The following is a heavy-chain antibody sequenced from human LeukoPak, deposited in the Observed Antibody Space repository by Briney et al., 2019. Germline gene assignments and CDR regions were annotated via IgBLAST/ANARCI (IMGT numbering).Heavy chain of an antibody. CDR1: GFTFSNYW. V-gene: IGHV3-74*03. CDR3: ARDAKYSSGWSR. J-gene: IGHJ4*02. Sequence: GGSLRLSCAASGFTFSNYWMHWVRQPLGQGLVWVSRINTDGSTTTYAASVEGRFTISRDNAKSTLYLQMNSLRAEDTAVYYCARDAKYSSGWSRWGQGTLVTVSS. D-gene: IGHD6-19*01. CDR2: INTDGSTT.